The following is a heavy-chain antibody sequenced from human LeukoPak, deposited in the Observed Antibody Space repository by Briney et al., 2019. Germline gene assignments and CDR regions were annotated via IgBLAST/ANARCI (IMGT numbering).Heavy chain of an antibody. CDR3: ARDRPWGTSDSYGMDV. V-gene: IGHV4-59*06. Sequence: SETLSLTCTVSGGSISSYYWSWIRQHPGKGLEWIGYIYYSGSTYYNPSLKSRVTISVDTSKNQFSLKLSSVTAADTAVYYCARDRPWGTSDSYGMDVWGQGTTVTVSS. D-gene: IGHD1-1*01. CDR2: IYYSGST. J-gene: IGHJ6*02. CDR1: GGSISSYY.